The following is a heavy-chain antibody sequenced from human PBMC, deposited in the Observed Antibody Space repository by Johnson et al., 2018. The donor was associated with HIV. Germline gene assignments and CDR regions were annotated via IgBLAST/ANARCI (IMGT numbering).Heavy chain of an antibody. CDR2: ISSSGSTI. Sequence: QVQLVESGGGLVKPGGSLRLSCAASGFTFSDYYMSWTRQAPGKGLEWVSYISSSGSTIYYAAYVMCRFPLSIDNSKNTLYLQMGSLRAEALAVYYCARGGITFGGVIAPGAFDIWGQGTMVTVSS. CDR1: GFTFSDYY. D-gene: IGHD3-16*02. J-gene: IGHJ3*02. V-gene: IGHV3-11*04. CDR3: ARGGITFGGVIAPGAFDI.